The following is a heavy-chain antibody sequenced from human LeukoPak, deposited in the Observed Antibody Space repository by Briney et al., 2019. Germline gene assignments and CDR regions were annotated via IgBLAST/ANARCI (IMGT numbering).Heavy chain of an antibody. CDR1: GFTFSSHA. D-gene: IGHD3-3*01. CDR2: ISGSGGST. CDR3: AKVIRFLEWFLDY. Sequence: GGSLRLSCAASGFTFSSHAMSWVRQAPGKGLEWVSAISGSGGSTYYADSVKGRFTISRDNSKNTLYLQMNNLRAEDTAVYYCAKVIRFLEWFLDYWGQGTLVTVSS. V-gene: IGHV3-23*01. J-gene: IGHJ4*02.